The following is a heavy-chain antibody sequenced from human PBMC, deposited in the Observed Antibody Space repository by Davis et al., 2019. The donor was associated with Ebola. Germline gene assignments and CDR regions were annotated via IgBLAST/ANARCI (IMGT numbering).Heavy chain of an antibody. J-gene: IGHJ4*02. Sequence: SETLSLTCAVYGGSFSGYYWSWIRQPPGKGLEWIGEINHSGSTNYNPSLKSRVTISVDTSKNQFSLKLSSVTAADTAVYYCARGDYDYIWGSYPLDYWGQGTPVTVSS. V-gene: IGHV4-34*01. D-gene: IGHD3-16*02. CDR1: GGSFSGYY. CDR2: INHSGST. CDR3: ARGDYDYIWGSYPLDY.